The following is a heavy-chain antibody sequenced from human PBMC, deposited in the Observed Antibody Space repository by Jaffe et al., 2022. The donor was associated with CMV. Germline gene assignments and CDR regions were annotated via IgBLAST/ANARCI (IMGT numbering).Heavy chain of an antibody. V-gene: IGHV1-3*04. CDR3: ARRSSANFDY. CDR2: INNENGDT. Sequence: QVQLVQSGAEVEEPGASVKISCKTSGYTFTDYGVHWVRQAPGQRLEWMGWINNENGDTKFSQRFHGRVTLTRDTSASTVYMEMSSLRSDDTAVYYCARRSSANFDYWGQGTLVAVSS. J-gene: IGHJ4*02. CDR1: GYTFTDYG.